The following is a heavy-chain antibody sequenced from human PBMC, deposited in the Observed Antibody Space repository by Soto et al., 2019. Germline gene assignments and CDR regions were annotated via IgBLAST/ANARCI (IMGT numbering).Heavy chain of an antibody. CDR2: IYYSGST. CDR3: ATLRGLGEVSPYFDY. J-gene: IGHJ4*02. D-gene: IGHD3-10*01. V-gene: IGHV4-39*01. CDR1: GGSITSSNYC. Sequence: SENLSLTCTVSGGSITSSNYCWGWILHPPGKGLEWIGSIYYSGSTYYNPSLKSRVTISVDTSKNQFSLKLSSVTAADTAVYYCATLRGLGEVSPYFDYWGQGLMVT.